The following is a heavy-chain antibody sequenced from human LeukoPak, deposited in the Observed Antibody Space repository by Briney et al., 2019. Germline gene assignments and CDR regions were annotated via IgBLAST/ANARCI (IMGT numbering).Heavy chain of an antibody. V-gene: IGHV4-59*03. CDR1: GDSITSHS. D-gene: IGHD3-10*01. CDR3: AVSGYGSTDY. CDR2: IHSSGST. J-gene: IGHJ4*02. Sequence: SETLSLTCTVSGDSITSHSWSWIRLPPGKGLEWIGYIHSSGSTSYSPSLESRVTITRDTSKNQFSLKMTAVTAADTAVYYCAVSGYGSTDYWGQGTLVTVSS.